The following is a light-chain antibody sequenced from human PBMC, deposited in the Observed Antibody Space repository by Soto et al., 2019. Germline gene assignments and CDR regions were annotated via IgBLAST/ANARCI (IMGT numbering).Light chain of an antibody. Sequence: QSVLTQPASVSGSPGQSITISCTGTSIDVGGYNYVSWYQQHPGKAPKLMIYDVSNRPSGVSNRFSGSKSGNTASLTISGLQAEDEADYYCSSYTSSSTLYVFGTGTRSPS. J-gene: IGLJ1*01. CDR2: DVS. V-gene: IGLV2-14*01. CDR1: SIDVGGYNY. CDR3: SSYTSSSTLYV.